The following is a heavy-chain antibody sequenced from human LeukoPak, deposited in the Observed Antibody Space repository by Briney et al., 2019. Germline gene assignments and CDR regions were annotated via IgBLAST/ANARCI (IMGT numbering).Heavy chain of an antibody. V-gene: IGHV3-23*01. J-gene: IGHJ4*02. CDR1: GFTLSSYA. CDR2: ISGSGSST. CDR3: AKGREAYSGSYTPFDY. Sequence: GGSLRLSCAASGFTLSSYAMSWVRQAPGKGLECVSTISGSGSSTYYADSVKGRFTISRDSSKNTLYLQMNSLRAEDTAVYYCAKGREAYSGSYTPFDYWGQGTLVTVSS. D-gene: IGHD1-26*01.